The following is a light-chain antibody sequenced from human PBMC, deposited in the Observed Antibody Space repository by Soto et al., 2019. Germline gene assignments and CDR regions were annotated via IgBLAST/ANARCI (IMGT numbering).Light chain of an antibody. Sequence: SVLTQPRSVSGSPGQSVTISCTGTSSDLGAYNSVSWHQQHPGRAPELMIYDVNKRPSGVPDRFSGSKSGNTASLTISGLQAQEEAAYYCCSYAGNSYVFGTGTKVTVL. CDR2: DVN. CDR1: SSDLGAYNS. J-gene: IGLJ1*01. V-gene: IGLV2-11*01. CDR3: CSYAGNSYV.